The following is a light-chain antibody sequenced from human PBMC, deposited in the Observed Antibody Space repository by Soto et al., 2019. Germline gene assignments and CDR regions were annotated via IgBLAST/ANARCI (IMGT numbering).Light chain of an antibody. J-gene: IGKJ1*01. CDR1: QSIGTW. CDR2: DVS. Sequence: IQMTQSPSTLSASVGDGVTITCRASQSIGTWLAWYQQKPGKAPKVLIYDVSTLKSGVPSRFSGSASATEFTLSISSLQPDDFATYYCQQYKSYWTFGQGTKVDIK. CDR3: QQYKSYWT. V-gene: IGKV1-5*01.